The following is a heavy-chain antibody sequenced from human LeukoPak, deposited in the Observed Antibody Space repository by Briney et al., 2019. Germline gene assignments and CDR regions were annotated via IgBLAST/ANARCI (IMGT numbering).Heavy chain of an antibody. CDR1: GFPFSSYS. V-gene: IGHV3-21*01. CDR3: ARDVQVATIYPLDY. D-gene: IGHD5-12*01. CDR2: ISSSSSYI. Sequence: GGSLRLSCAASGFPFSSYSMNWVRQAPGKGLEWVSSISSSSSYIYYADSVKGRFTISRHNARNSLFLQMNSLRAEDTAVYYCARDVQVATIYPLDYWGQGTLVTVSS. J-gene: IGHJ4*02.